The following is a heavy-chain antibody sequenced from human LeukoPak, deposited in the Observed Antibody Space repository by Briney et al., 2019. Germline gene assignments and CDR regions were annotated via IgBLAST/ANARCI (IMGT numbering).Heavy chain of an antibody. CDR1: GYTFTSYY. J-gene: IGHJ6*02. D-gene: IGHD3-10*02. V-gene: IGHV1-46*01. CDR3: ARDVLGRGTYYYGMDV. Sequence: ASVKVSCKASGYTFTSYYMHWVRQAPGQGPEWMGIINPSGGSTSYAQKFQGRVTMTRDTSTSTVYMELSSLRSEDTAVYYCARDVLGRGTYYYGMDVWGQGTTVTVSS. CDR2: INPSGGST.